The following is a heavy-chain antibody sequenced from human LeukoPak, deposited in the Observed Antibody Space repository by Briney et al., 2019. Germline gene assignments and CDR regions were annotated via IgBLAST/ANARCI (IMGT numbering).Heavy chain of an antibody. J-gene: IGHJ2*01. V-gene: IGHV3-21*01. D-gene: IGHD3-9*01. CDR2: ISSSSSYI. CDR3: ARGGGQGSHYDILTGYYPDWYFDL. Sequence: GGSLRLSCAASGFTFSSYSMNWVRQAPGKGLEWVSSISSSSSYIYYADSVKGRFTISRDNAKNSLYLQMNSLRAEDTAVYYCARGGGQGSHYDILTGYYPDWYFDLWGRGTLVTVSS. CDR1: GFTFSSYS.